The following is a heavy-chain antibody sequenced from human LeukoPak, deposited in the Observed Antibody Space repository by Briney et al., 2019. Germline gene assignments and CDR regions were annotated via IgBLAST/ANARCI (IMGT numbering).Heavy chain of an antibody. CDR3: AREAYCGGDCYSGFDY. J-gene: IGHJ4*02. CDR2: IYYTGST. V-gene: IGHV4-39*07. Sequence: PSETLSLTCAVSGASISGSGYYLGWIRQPPGKGLEWIGNIYYTGSTYYNASLQSRVTISIDMSKNQFSLRLSSVTAADTAVYYCAREAYCGGDCYSGFDYWGQGTLVTVSS. D-gene: IGHD2-21*02. CDR1: GASISGSGYY.